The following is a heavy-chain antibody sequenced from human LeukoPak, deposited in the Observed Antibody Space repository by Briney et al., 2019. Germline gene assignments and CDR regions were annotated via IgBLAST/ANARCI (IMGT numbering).Heavy chain of an antibody. CDR2: ISAYNGNT. CDR3: ARDETAGSSAHFDY. D-gene: IGHD6-19*01. V-gene: IGHV1-18*01. CDR1: GYAFTSYG. J-gene: IGHJ4*02. Sequence: ASVKVSCEASGYAFTSYGISWVRQAPGQGLEWMGWISAYNGNTNYAQKLQGRVTMTTDTSTSTAYMELRSLRSDDTAVYYCARDETAGSSAHFDYWGQGTLVTVSS.